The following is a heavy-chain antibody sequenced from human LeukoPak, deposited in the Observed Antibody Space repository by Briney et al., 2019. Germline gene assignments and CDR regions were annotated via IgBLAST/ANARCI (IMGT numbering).Heavy chain of an antibody. J-gene: IGHJ4*02. CDR3: ARGGRIAVAGTIDY. CDR2: INSDGSST. D-gene: IGHD6-19*01. Sequence: PGGSLRLSCAASGFTFSSYSMNWVRQAPGKGLVWASRINSDGSSTSYADSVKGRFTISRDNAKNTLYLQMNSLRAEDTAVYYCARGGRIAVAGTIDYWGQGTLVTVSS. CDR1: GFTFSSYS. V-gene: IGHV3-74*01.